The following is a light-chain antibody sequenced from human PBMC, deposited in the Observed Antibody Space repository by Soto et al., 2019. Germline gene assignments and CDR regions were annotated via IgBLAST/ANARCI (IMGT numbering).Light chain of an antibody. J-gene: IGKJ4*01. Sequence: EIVLTQSPATLSLSPGERATLSCGASRSVSSYLDWYQQKPGQAPRLLIYDASYMATGIPARFSGSGSGTDITLTISSLGPEDFAVYYCKHRSDWPPRLTFGGGTKVEIK. V-gene: IGKV3-11*01. CDR3: KHRSDWPPRLT. CDR2: DAS. CDR1: RSVSSY.